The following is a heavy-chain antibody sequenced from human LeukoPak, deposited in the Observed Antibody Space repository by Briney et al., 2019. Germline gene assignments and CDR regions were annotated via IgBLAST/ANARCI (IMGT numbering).Heavy chain of an antibody. V-gene: IGHV4-39*01. J-gene: IGHJ4*02. CDR1: GDSVSSSNYY. CDR3: ASERHYYGSGSVFDY. CDR2: IYYSGST. Sequence: SETLSLTCTVSGDSVSSSNYYWAWIRQPPGKGLEWIGNIYYSGSTYYNPSLKSRLTISVDTSKNQFSLKLTSVTAADTAVYYCASERHYYGSGSVFDYWGQGTLVTVSS. D-gene: IGHD3-10*01.